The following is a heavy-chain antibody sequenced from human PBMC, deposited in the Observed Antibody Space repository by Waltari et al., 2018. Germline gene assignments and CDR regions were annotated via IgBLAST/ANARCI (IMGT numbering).Heavy chain of an antibody. CDR2: IDPSGGT. CDR1: GGSFGAYY. D-gene: IGHD2-15*01. J-gene: IGHJ3*02. CDR3: ASHCSGGTCYHGFDI. Sequence: QVQLQQWGAGLLKPSETLSLTCAVYGGSFGAYYWSWIRQPPGKGLEWIGQIDPSGGTRYTPSPKSRVTVSLDTSKNQFSLKLSSVTAADTAVYYCASHCSGGTCYHGFDIWGQGTMVTVSS. V-gene: IGHV4-34*02.